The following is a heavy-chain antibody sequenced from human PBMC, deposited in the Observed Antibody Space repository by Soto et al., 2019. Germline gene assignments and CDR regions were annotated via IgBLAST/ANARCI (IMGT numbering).Heavy chain of an antibody. CDR3: ASQSIDYYFDY. J-gene: IGHJ4*02. D-gene: IGHD3-9*01. CDR1: GFTFSSYE. V-gene: IGHV3-48*03. CDR2: ISSSGSTI. Sequence: GGSLRLSCAASGFTFSSYEMNWVRQAPGKGLEWVSYISSSGSTIYYADSVKGRFTISRDNAKNSLYLQMSSLRAEDTAVYYCASQSIDYYFDYWGQGTLVTVSS.